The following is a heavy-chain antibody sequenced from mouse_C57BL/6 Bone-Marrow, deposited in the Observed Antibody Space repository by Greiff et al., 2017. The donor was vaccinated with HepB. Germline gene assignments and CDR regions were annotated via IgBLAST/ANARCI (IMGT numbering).Heavy chain of an antibody. D-gene: IGHD1-1*01. CDR3: ARRGYYYGSSHWYFDV. J-gene: IGHJ1*03. Sequence: VQLQQSGSELRSPGSSVKLSCKDFDSEVFPIAYMSWVRQKPGHGFEWIGGILPSIGRTIYGEKFEDKATLDADTLSNTAYLELNSLTSEDSAIYYCARRGYYYGSSHWYFDVWGTGTTVTVSS. CDR2: ILPSIGRT. CDR1: DSEVFPIAY. V-gene: IGHV15-2*01.